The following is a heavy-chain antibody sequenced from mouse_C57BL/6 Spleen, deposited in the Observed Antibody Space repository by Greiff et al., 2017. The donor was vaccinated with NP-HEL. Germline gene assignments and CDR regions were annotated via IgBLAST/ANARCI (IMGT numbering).Heavy chain of an antibody. CDR2: ISYDGSN. CDR1: GYSITSGYY. D-gene: IGHD2-3*01. CDR3: ARAIYDGYPYAMDY. J-gene: IGHJ4*01. Sequence: DVQLQESGPGLVKPSPSLSLTCSVTGYSITSGYYWNWIRQFPGNKLEWMGYISYDGSNNYNPSLKNRISITRDTSKNQFFLKLNSVTTEYTATYYCARAIYDGYPYAMDYWGQGTSVTVSS. V-gene: IGHV3-6*01.